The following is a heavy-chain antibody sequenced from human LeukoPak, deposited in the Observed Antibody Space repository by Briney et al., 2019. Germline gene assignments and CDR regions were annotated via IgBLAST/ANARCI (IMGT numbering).Heavy chain of an antibody. V-gene: IGHV4-59*01. D-gene: IGHD3-10*01. J-gene: IGHJ1*01. CDR2: IYYSGST. Sequence: SETLSLTAPVPVASSSSNSGSWIRHPPGKGREWMGYIYYSGSTNYNPSLKSRVTISVDTSKNQFSLKLSSVTAADTAVYYCARFGGFGELALYFQHWGQGTLVTVSS. CDR3: ARFGGFGELALYFQH. CDR1: VASSSSNS.